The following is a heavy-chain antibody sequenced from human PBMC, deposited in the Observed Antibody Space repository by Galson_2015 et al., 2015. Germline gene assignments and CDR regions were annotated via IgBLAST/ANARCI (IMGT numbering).Heavy chain of an antibody. Sequence: QSGAEVKKPGDSLKISCKGSGYTFTTYWIGWVRQMPGKGLEWMGIIYPGDSDTRYSPSFQGQVTISADRSINTAYLQWSSLKASDTAIYYCVRLDKVGSTWRPFDYWGLGTLVTVSS. J-gene: IGHJ4*02. CDR2: IYPGDSDT. CDR3: VRLDKVGSTWRPFDY. CDR1: GYTFTTYW. D-gene: IGHD6-13*01. V-gene: IGHV5-51*01.